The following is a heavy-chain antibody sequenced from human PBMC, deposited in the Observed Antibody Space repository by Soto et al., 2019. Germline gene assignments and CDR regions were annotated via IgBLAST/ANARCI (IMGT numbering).Heavy chain of an antibody. CDR2: INPSGGST. D-gene: IGHD6-19*01. J-gene: IGHJ4*02. CDR3: ARAPGITVPAHNFDY. V-gene: IGHV1-46*01. Sequence: QVQLVQSGAEVKKPGASVKVSCKASGYTFTSYYMHWVRQAPGQGLEWMGIINPSGGSTSYAQKFQGRVTMTRDTSTSTVYMELSSLRSEDTAVYYCARAPGITVPAHNFDYWGQGVLVTVSS. CDR1: GYTFTSYY.